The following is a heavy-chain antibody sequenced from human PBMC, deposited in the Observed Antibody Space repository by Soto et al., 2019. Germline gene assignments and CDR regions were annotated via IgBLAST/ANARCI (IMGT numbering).Heavy chain of an antibody. CDR1: GGSFSGYY. D-gene: IGHD2-2*01. J-gene: IGHJ6*02. V-gene: IGHV4-34*01. CDR2: INHSGST. CDR3: ARGVVVVPAAIYGMDV. Sequence: SETLSLTCAVYGGSFSGYYWSWIRQPPGKGLEWIGEINHSGSTNYNPSLKSRVTISVDTSKNQFSLKLSSVTAADTAVYYCARGVVVVPAAIYGMDVWGQGTTVTVS.